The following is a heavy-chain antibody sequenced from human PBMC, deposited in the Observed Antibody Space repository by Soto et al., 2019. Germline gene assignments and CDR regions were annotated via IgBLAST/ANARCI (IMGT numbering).Heavy chain of an antibody. CDR1: GYTFTSYY. Sequence: ASVKVSCKASGYTFTSYYMHWVRQAPGQGLEWMGIINPSGGSTSYAQKFQGRVTMTRDTSTSTVYMELSSLRSEDTAVYYCARVGTSSSSLNKFKYYYGSGSYNYGMDVWGQGTTVTVS. CDR2: INPSGGST. CDR3: ARVGTSSSSLNKFKYYYGSGSYNYGMDV. V-gene: IGHV1-46*01. J-gene: IGHJ6*02. D-gene: IGHD3-10*01.